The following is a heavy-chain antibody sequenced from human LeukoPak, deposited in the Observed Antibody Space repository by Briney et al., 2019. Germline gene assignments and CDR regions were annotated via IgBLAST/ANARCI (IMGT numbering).Heavy chain of an antibody. CDR1: GYTFTSYG. J-gene: IGHJ4*02. CDR3: ARVGDIYDSSGYYFDY. CDR2: ISAYNGNT. Sequence: ASVKVSCKASGYTFTSYGISWVRQAPGQGLEWMGWISAYNGNTNYAQKLQGRVTMTTDTSTSTAYMELRSLRSDDTAVYYCARVGDIYDSSGYYFDYWGQGTLVTVPS. D-gene: IGHD3-22*01. V-gene: IGHV1-18*01.